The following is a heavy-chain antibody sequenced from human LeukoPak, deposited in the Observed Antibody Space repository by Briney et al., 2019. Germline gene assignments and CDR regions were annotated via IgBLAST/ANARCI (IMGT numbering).Heavy chain of an antibody. CDR1: GFTFNTYG. CDR3: AREAHGDQDFDY. J-gene: IGHJ4*02. V-gene: IGHV3-33*01. D-gene: IGHD4-17*01. CDR2: IWYDGSDK. Sequence: GGSLRLSCAASGFTFNTYGMHWVRQAPGKGLEWVAIIWYDGSDKFYADSVKGRFTISRDNSKNTLYLQMNSLRAEDTAVYYCAREAHGDQDFDYWGQGTLVTVSS.